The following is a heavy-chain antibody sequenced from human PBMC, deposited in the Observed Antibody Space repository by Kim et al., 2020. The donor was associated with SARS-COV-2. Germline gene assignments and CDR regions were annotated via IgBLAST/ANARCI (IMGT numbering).Heavy chain of an antibody. J-gene: IGHJ3*02. Sequence: GGSLRLSCAASGFTFSSYAMHWVRQAPGKGLEWVAVISYDGSNKYYADSVKGRFTISRDNSKNTLYLQMNSLRAEDTAVYYCAREELSSGWGPRAFDIWGQGTMVTVSS. CDR3: AREELSSGWGPRAFDI. CDR1: GFTFSSYA. CDR2: ISYDGSNK. D-gene: IGHD6-19*01. V-gene: IGHV3-30-3*01.